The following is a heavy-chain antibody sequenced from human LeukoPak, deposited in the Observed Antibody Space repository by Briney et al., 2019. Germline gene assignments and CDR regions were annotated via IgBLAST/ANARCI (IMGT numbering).Heavy chain of an antibody. D-gene: IGHD3-22*01. V-gene: IGHV3-11*03. CDR3: AKYYYDSSGHHGAFDI. CDR2: ISSSSSYT. J-gene: IGHJ3*02. Sequence: GGSLRLSCAASGFTFSDYYMSWIRQAPGKGLEWVSYISSSSSYTNYADSVKGRFTISRDNAKNSLYLQMNSLRAEDTAAYYCAKYYYDSSGHHGAFDIWGQGTMVTVSS. CDR1: GFTFSDYY.